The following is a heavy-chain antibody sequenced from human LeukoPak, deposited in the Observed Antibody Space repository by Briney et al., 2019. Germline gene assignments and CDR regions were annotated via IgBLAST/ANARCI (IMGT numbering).Heavy chain of an antibody. CDR2: INPNSGGT. CDR3: ARDRGDYFDY. CDR1: GYTFPSYF. V-gene: IGHV1-2*04. Sequence: ASVKVSCKASGYTFPSYFMHWVRQAPGQGLEWMGWINPNSGGTNYAQKFQGWVTMTRDTSISTAYMELSRLRSDDTAVYYCARDRGDYFDYWGQGTLVTVSS. J-gene: IGHJ4*02. D-gene: IGHD4-17*01.